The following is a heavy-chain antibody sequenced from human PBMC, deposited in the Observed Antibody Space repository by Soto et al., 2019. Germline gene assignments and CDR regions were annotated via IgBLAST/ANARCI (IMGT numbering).Heavy chain of an antibody. J-gene: IGHJ4*02. Sequence: GGSLRLSCVASGFTFSSYGMTWVRQAPVKGLEWVSAISGSGDLTHYADSVKGRFTISRDNSKNTLYLQMNSLRAEDTALYYCAKAPPGTSVLSVGHWGQGTPVTVSS. CDR1: GFTFSSYG. CDR2: ISGSGDLT. CDR3: AKAPPGTSVLSVGH. V-gene: IGHV3-23*01. D-gene: IGHD6-19*01.